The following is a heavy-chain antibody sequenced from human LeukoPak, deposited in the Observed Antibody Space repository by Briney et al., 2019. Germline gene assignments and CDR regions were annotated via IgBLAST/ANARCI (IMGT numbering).Heavy chain of an antibody. J-gene: IGHJ4*02. Sequence: GGSLRLSCAASGFTFSSYGMHWVRQAPGKGLEWVAVISYDGSNKYYADSVKGRFTISRDNSKNTLYLQMNSLRAEDTAVYYCAKDLEPQLVGAADYWGQGALVTVSS. CDR3: AKDLEPQLVGAADY. CDR2: ISYDGSNK. V-gene: IGHV3-30*18. D-gene: IGHD1-26*01. CDR1: GFTFSSYG.